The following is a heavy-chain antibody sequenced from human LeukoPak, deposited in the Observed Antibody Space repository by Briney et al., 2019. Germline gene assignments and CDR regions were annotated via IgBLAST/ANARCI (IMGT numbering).Heavy chain of an antibody. Sequence: GGSLRLSCAASGFTFSNYAMNWVRQAPGKGLEWVSAISGSGGSTYYADSVKGRFTISRDNSKNTLFLQMNSLRAEDTAEYYCARDGGNTPKTIDYWGQGTLVTVSS. CDR1: GFTFSNYA. CDR3: ARDGGNTPKTIDY. J-gene: IGHJ4*02. D-gene: IGHD1-26*01. CDR2: ISGSGGST. V-gene: IGHV3-23*01.